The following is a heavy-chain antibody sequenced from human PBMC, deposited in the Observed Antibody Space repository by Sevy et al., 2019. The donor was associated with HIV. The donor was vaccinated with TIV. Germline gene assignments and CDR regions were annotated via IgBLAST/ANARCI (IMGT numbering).Heavy chain of an antibody. CDR2: ISSSSSYI. CDR3: ARDPRTAAAGTRYFDY. V-gene: IGHV3-21*01. J-gene: IGHJ4*02. Sequence: GGSLRLSCAASGFTFSSYSMNWVRQAPGKGLEWVSSISSSSSYIYYADSVKGRFTISRDNAKNSLYLQMNSLRAEDTAVYSCARDPRTAAAGTRYFDYWGQGTLVTVSS. CDR1: GFTFSSYS. D-gene: IGHD6-13*01.